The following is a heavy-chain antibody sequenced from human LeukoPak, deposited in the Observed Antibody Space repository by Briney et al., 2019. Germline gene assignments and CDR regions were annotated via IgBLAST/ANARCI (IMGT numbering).Heavy chain of an antibody. CDR2: IYMNGIA. CDR1: GGSSRNDI. CDR3: ARNRDWYWFFDL. Sequence: SETLSLTCSVSGGSSRNDIWNWIRQPAGKGLEWIGRIYMNGIANYNPSLKSRVTTSLDTSNNQFSLKLYSVTAADTAVYYCARNRDWYWFFDLWGRGTLVTVSS. V-gene: IGHV4-4*07. D-gene: IGHD1-14*01. J-gene: IGHJ2*01.